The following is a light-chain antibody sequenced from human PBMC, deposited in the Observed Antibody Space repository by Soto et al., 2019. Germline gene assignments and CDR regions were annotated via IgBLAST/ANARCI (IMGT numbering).Light chain of an antibody. Sequence: EIVLTQSPGTLSLSPGERATLSCRASQSVSSSYLAWYQQKPGQALRLLIYGASSRVTGIPDRFSGSGSGTDFTLTISRLEPEDFAVYYCQQYGSSPFTFGQGTKLEIK. V-gene: IGKV3-20*01. J-gene: IGKJ2*01. CDR1: QSVSSSY. CDR2: GAS. CDR3: QQYGSSPFT.